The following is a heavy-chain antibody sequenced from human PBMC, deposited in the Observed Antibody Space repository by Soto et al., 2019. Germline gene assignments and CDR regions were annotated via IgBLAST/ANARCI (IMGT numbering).Heavy chain of an antibody. CDR1: GFTFSSYA. CDR3: ARAYEGATEYFQH. V-gene: IGHV3-30-3*01. Sequence: QVQLVESGGGVVQPGRSLRLSCAASGFTFSSYAMHWVRQAPGKGLEWVAVISYDGSNKYYADSVKGRFTISRDNSKNTLHLQMNRLRAEDTAVYYCARAYEGATEYFQHWGQGTLVTVS. CDR2: ISYDGSNK. D-gene: IGHD1-26*01. J-gene: IGHJ1*01.